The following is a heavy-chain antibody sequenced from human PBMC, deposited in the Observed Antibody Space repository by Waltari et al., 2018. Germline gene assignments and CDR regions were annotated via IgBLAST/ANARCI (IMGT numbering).Heavy chain of an antibody. J-gene: IGHJ3*02. D-gene: IGHD1-26*01. Sequence: QVQLVQSGAAVKKPGASVKVSCRASGYTFTDYYIHWVRQAPGQGLEWMGWIKAKSGGTNYAQKFQVRVTMTRDTSTSTTYMELSRLTYDDTAVYYCAREAGSDPFDIWGQGTMVTVSS. CDR1: GYTFTDYY. CDR3: AREAGSDPFDI. V-gene: IGHV1-2*02. CDR2: IKAKSGGT.